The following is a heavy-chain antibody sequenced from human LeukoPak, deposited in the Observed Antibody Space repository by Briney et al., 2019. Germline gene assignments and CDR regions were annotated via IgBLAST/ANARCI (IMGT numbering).Heavy chain of an antibody. J-gene: IGHJ4*02. D-gene: IGHD2-2*01. V-gene: IGHV1-18*01. CDR1: GYAFTDYD. CDR3: AREDCSSTSCYFSDY. Sequence: ASVRVSCKASGYAFTDYDISWVRQAPGQGLEWMGWISAYNGNTNYAQKLQGRVTMTTGTSTSTAYMELRSLRSDDTAVYYCAREDCSSTSCYFSDYWGQGTLVTVSS. CDR2: ISAYNGNT.